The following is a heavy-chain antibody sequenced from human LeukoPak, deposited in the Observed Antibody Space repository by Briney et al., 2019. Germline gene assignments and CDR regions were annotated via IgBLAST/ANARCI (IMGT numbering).Heavy chain of an antibody. CDR3: VRGNDYGGPHY. J-gene: IGHJ4*02. CDR1: GFTFDDYG. D-gene: IGHD4-23*01. CDR2: IDRDGSRI. Sequence: TGGSLRLSCAASGFTFDDYGMSWVRQAPGKGLVWVSRIDRDGSRINYADSVKGRFTISRDNGKNTLFLQMNSLRAEDAAAYYCVRGNDYGGPHYWGQGTLVTVSS. V-gene: IGHV3-74*01.